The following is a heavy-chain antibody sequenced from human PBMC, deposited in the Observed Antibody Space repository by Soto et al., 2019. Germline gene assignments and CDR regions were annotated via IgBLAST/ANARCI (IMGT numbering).Heavy chain of an antibody. Sequence: QLQLQESGPRLVKSSETLSLTCTVSGGSISTSHHWGWIRQPPGKGLEWIGSVFYNGSPYYSPSFKSRITISVDTSKNQFSLRVRSVTATDTAVYFCARHYNTGAFFDYWGQGNLVTVS. V-gene: IGHV4-39*01. CDR1: GGSISTSHH. CDR2: VFYNGSP. D-gene: IGHD1-20*01. CDR3: ARHYNTGAFFDY. J-gene: IGHJ4*02.